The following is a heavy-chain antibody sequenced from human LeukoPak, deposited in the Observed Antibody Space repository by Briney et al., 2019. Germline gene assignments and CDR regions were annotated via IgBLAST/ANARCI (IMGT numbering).Heavy chain of an antibody. CDR2: IYYSGST. J-gene: IGHJ4*02. V-gene: IGHV4-59*08. Sequence: SETLSLTCTVSGGSISSYYWSWIRQPPGTGLEWIGYIYYSGSTNYNPSLKSRVTISVDTSRNQFSLKLSSVTAADTAVYYCARVRRDWVVATYNFDYWGQGTLVTVSS. CDR3: ARVRRDWVVATYNFDY. CDR1: GGSISSYY. D-gene: IGHD5-12*01.